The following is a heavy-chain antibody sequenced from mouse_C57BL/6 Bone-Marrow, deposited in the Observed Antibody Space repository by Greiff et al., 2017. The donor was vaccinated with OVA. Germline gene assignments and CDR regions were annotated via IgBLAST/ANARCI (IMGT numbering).Heavy chain of an antibody. D-gene: IGHD2-3*01. CDR3: ASEGIYDGYYDFAY. V-gene: IGHV1-7*01. CDR1: GYTFTSYW. Sequence: VQLVESGAELAKPGASVKLSCKASGYTFTSYWMHWVKQRPGQGLEWIGNINPSSGYTTYNQKFKDKATLTADKSSSTAYMQLSSRTYEDSAVYYCASEGIYDGYYDFAYWGQGTRVTVSA. CDR2: INPSSGYT. J-gene: IGHJ3*01.